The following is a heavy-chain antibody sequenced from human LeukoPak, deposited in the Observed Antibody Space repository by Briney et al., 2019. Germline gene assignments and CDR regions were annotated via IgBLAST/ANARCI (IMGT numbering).Heavy chain of an antibody. J-gene: IGHJ4*02. Sequence: SETLSLTCAVYGGSFSGYYWSWIRQPPGKGLEWIGEINHSGSTNYNPSLKSRVTISVDTSKNQFSLKLSSVTAADTAVYYCARLGPYYDFWSGYPTHHKPDYWGQGTLVTVSS. CDR2: INHSGST. CDR3: ARLGPYYDFWSGYPTHHKPDY. D-gene: IGHD3-3*01. V-gene: IGHV4-34*01. CDR1: GGSFSGYY.